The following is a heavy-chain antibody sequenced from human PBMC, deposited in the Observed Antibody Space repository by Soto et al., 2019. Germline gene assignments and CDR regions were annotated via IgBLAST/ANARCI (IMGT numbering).Heavy chain of an antibody. Sequence: SETLSLTCTVSGGSISSGDYYWSWIRQPPGKGLEWIGYIYYSGSTYYNPSLKSRVTISVDTSKNQFSLKLSSVTAADTAVYYCARAVAAAENYFDYWGQGTLVTVS. V-gene: IGHV4-30-4*01. CDR3: ARAVAAAENYFDY. D-gene: IGHD6-13*01. CDR2: IYYSGST. CDR1: GGSISSGDYY. J-gene: IGHJ4*02.